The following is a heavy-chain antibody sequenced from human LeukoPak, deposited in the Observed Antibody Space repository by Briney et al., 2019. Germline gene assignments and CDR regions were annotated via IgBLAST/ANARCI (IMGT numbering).Heavy chain of an antibody. CDR2: IKQDGSEK. J-gene: IGHJ3*02. CDR3: ARPPGESDDAFDI. Sequence: GSLVLSCAASGFSFSDYYMSWIRQAPGEGLEMVANIKQDGSEKYYVDSVKGRFTISRDNAKKSLYPQLNSLRAEDTAVYYCARPPGESDDAFDIWGQGTMVTVSS. D-gene: IGHD3-16*01. V-gene: IGHV3-7*01. CDR1: GFSFSDYY.